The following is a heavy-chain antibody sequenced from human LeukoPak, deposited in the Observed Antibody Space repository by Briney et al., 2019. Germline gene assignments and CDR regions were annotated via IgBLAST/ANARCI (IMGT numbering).Heavy chain of an antibody. V-gene: IGHV3-9*01. CDR3: ARVWTTSSSWYGAFDY. D-gene: IGHD6-13*01. CDR2: ISWNSGSI. CDR1: GFTFDDYA. Sequence: GGSLRLSCAASGFTFDDYAMHWVRQAPGKGLEWVSGISWNSGSIGYADSVKGRFTISRDNAKNSLYLQMNSLRAEDTAVYYCARVWTTSSSWYGAFDYWGKGTLVTVSS. J-gene: IGHJ4*02.